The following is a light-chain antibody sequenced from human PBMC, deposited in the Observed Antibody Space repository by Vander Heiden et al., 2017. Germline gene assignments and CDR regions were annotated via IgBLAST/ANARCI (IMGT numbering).Light chain of an antibody. CDR2: AAS. CDR3: QQSDSTPIT. Sequence: DIQMTQSPSSLSASVGDRVTITCRASQSMTSYLNWYQQKPGKAPKLLIYAASSLQSGVPSRFSGSGSGTDFTLTISRLQPEDFATYYCQQSDSTPITFGQGTKVEIK. V-gene: IGKV1-39*01. J-gene: IGKJ2*01. CDR1: QSMTSY.